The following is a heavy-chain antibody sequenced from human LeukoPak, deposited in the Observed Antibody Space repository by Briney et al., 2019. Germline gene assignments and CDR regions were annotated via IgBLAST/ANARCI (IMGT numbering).Heavy chain of an antibody. V-gene: IGHV3-7*03. J-gene: IGHJ1*01. CDR1: GFTFSSYW. CDR3: ARVDSSAPWVYLQH. D-gene: IGHD3-22*01. Sequence: GGSLRLSCAASGFTFSSYWMSWVRQAPGKGLEWVANIKQDGSEKYYVDSVKGRFTISRDNAKNSLYLQMNSLRAEDTAVYYCARVDSSAPWVYLQHWGQGTLVTVSS. CDR2: IKQDGSEK.